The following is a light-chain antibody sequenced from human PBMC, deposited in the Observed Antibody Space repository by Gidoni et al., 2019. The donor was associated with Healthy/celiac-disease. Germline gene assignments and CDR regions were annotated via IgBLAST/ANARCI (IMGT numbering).Light chain of an antibody. CDR2: DAS. J-gene: IGKJ5*01. CDR1: QSVSSS. Sequence: EIVLTQSPATLSLSPGERATLSCRASQSVSSSLAWYQQKPGQAPRLLIYDASNRAPGIPARFSGSGSGTDFTLTISSLEPEDFAVYYCQQRSNWQVTFGQXTRLEIK. CDR3: QQRSNWQVT. V-gene: IGKV3-11*01.